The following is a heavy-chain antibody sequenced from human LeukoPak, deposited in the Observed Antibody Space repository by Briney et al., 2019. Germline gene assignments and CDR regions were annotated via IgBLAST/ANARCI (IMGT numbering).Heavy chain of an antibody. CDR1: GFSFSDYF. V-gene: IGHV3-11*04. CDR2: INSAGKNI. J-gene: IGHJ4*02. Sequence: PGGSLRLSCVASGFSFSDYFMSWIRQALGRGLEWLSFINSAGKNIYYADSVKGRFTISRDNSKETLYLEMNSLRVEDTAIYYCATSRVFDYWGQGTLVAVSS. CDR3: ATSRVFDY.